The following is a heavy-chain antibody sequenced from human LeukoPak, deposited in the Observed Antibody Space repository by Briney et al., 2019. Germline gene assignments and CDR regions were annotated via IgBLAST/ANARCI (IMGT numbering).Heavy chain of an antibody. Sequence: ASVKVSCKASGYTFTSYGISRVRQAPGQGLEWMGWFSAYNGNTNYAQKLQGRVTMTTDTSTSTAYMELRSLRSDDTAVYYCARVSTRKLWFGELADYWGQGTLVTVCS. CDR1: GYTFTSYG. CDR2: FSAYNGNT. CDR3: ARVSTRKLWFGELADY. V-gene: IGHV1-18*01. J-gene: IGHJ4*02. D-gene: IGHD3-10*01.